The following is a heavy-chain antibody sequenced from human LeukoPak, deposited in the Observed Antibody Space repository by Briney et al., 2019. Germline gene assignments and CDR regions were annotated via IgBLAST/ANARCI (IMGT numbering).Heavy chain of an antibody. D-gene: IGHD5-12*01. Sequence: SQTLSLTCAISGDSVSSNSAAWNWIRQSPSRGLEWLGRTYYRSKWYNDYAVSVKSRITINPDTSKNQFSLQLNSVTPEDTAVYYCARKGFRWGLRPGAIGQRGQGTLVTVSS. CDR1: GDSVSSNSAA. J-gene: IGHJ4*02. CDR3: ARKGFRWGLRPGAIGQ. V-gene: IGHV6-1*01. CDR2: TYYRSKWYN.